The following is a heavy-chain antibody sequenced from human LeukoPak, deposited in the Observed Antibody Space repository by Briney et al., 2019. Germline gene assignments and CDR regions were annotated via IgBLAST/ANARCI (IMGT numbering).Heavy chain of an antibody. CDR3: GRGYSGTPVQN. CDR1: GGSISSYY. CDR2: IYYSGST. J-gene: IGHJ4*02. D-gene: IGHD5-12*01. V-gene: IGHV4-59*01. Sequence: PSETLSLTCTVSGGSISSYYWSWIRQPPGKGLEWIGYIYYSGSTNYNPSLKSRVTISVDTSKNQFSLKLSSVTAADTAVYYCGRGYSGTPVQNGGKEPLVTVP.